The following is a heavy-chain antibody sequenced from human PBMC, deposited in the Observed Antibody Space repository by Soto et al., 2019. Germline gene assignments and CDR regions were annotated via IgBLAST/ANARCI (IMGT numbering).Heavy chain of an antibody. CDR1: GYTFSHYI. D-gene: IGHD3-22*01. Sequence: ASVKVSCKASGYTFSHYIMHWVRQPPGQRLEWMGWISADSGDTKYSQSFHGRITITRDTSASTVYMELSSLRSEDTAVYYCARYFDRGDYYFDYWGQGTLVTVS. CDR3: ARYFDRGDYYFDY. V-gene: IGHV1-3*01. J-gene: IGHJ4*02. CDR2: ISADSGDT.